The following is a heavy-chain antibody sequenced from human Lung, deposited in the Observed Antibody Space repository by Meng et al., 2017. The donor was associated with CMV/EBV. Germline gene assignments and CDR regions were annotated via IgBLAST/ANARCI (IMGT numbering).Heavy chain of an antibody. CDR2: IRHDGINE. V-gene: IGHV3-30*02. J-gene: IGHJ4*02. CDR1: GFTFSSFS. Sequence: VQLVESGGGVDQPGGSLRLSCAASGFTFSSFSMHWVRQAPGKGLEWVSFIRHDGINEYYVDSVKGRFTISRDNSKNTLYLQMNNLRVDDSGVYYCGRDLTGERDEWGQGTLVTVSS. D-gene: IGHD7-27*01. CDR3: GRDLTGERDE.